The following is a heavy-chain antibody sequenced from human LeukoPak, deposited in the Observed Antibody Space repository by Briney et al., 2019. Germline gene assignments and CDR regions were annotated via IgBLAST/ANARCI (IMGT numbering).Heavy chain of an antibody. CDR1: GFTFRTYG. J-gene: IGHJ6*02. D-gene: IGHD1-20*01. V-gene: IGHV3-30*18. CDR2: ISFDGSTE. Sequence: GGSLRLSCVASGFTFRTYGMHWVRQAPGKGLEWVAVISFDGSTEYYADSGKGRFTISRDNSKNTLYLQMDSLRTEDTAVYPCAKDLITGTTKYYYGMDVWGQGTTVTVSS. CDR3: AKDLITGTTKYYYGMDV.